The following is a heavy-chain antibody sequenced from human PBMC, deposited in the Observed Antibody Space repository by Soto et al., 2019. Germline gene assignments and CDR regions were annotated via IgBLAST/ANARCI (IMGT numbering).Heavy chain of an antibody. CDR2: IYYSGST. Sequence: SETLSLTCTVSGGSISSYYWSWIRQPPGKGLEWIGYIYYSGSTNYNPSLKSRVTISVDTSKNQFSLKLSSGTAADTAVYYCARHGSRYCSGGSCYSFAFDIWGQGTMVTVSS. CDR1: GGSISSYY. D-gene: IGHD2-15*01. V-gene: IGHV4-59*08. CDR3: ARHGSRYCSGGSCYSFAFDI. J-gene: IGHJ3*02.